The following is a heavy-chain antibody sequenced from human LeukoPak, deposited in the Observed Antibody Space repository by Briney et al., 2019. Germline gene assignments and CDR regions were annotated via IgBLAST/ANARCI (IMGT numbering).Heavy chain of an antibody. V-gene: IGHV5-51*01. CDR2: VYPGDSDT. Sequence: GESLKISCKGSGYSFSSYWIGWVRQMPGKGLEWVGMVYPGDSDTRYSPSFQGPVTISADKSISTAYLQWNSLKASDTAMYYCARQKDSSGWLGVDYWGQGTLVTVSS. D-gene: IGHD6-19*01. J-gene: IGHJ4*02. CDR3: ARQKDSSGWLGVDY. CDR1: GYSFSSYW.